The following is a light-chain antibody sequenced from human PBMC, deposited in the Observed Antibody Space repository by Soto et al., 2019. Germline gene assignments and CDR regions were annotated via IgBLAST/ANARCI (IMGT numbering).Light chain of an antibody. V-gene: IGLV2-14*03. CDR2: DVT. CDR1: SSDVGGYNY. CDR3: SSYTTSNTRQIV. Sequence: QSVLTQPASVSGSPGQAITISCTGTSSDVGGYNYVSWYQHHPGKARKLIIYDVTNRPSGVSNPFSGSKSGNTASMTISGRQPEDEADYDCSSYTTSNTRQIVFGTGTKLTVL. J-gene: IGLJ1*01.